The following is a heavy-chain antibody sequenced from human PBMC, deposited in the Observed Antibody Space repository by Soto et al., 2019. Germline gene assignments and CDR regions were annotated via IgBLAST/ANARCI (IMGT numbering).Heavy chain of an antibody. V-gene: IGHV3-23*01. D-gene: IGHD2-2*02. CDR2: ITASGGST. J-gene: IGHJ4*02. CDR1: GFTFSSYA. Sequence: GGSLRLSCAASGFTFSSYAMSWVRQAPGKGLEWVSGITASGGSTSYADSVKGRFTISGDNSKNTLYLQMNSLRAEDTAVYYCAHTQGIVLVPAAIWYWGQGTLVTVSS. CDR3: AHTQGIVLVPAAIWY.